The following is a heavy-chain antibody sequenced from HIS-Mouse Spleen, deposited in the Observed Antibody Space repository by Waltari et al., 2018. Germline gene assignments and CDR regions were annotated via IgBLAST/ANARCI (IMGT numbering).Heavy chain of an antibody. V-gene: IGHV4-39*07. CDR3: ASGVVVAATAVHFDY. CDR1: GGSISRSSYY. J-gene: IGHJ4*02. CDR2: IYYSGST. Sequence: QLQLQESGPGLVKPSETLSLTCTVSGGSISRSSYYLGWIRQPPGKGLEWIGSIYYSGSTYYNPSLKSRVTISVDTSKNQFSLKLSSVTAADTAVYYCASGVVVAATAVHFDYWGQGTLVTVSS. D-gene: IGHD2-15*01.